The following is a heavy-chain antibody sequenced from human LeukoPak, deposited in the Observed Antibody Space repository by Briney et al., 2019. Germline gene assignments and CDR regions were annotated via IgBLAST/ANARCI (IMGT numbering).Heavy chain of an antibody. V-gene: IGHV3-30-3*01. D-gene: IGHD1-26*01. CDR1: GFTFSSYA. Sequence: GRSLRLSCAASGFTFSSYAMHWVRQAPGKGLEWVAVISYDGSNKYYADSVKGRFTISRDNSKNTLYLQMNSLRAEDTAVYYCASPQGATRYYYYMDVWGKGTTVTVSS. J-gene: IGHJ6*03. CDR3: ASPQGATRYYYYMDV. CDR2: ISYDGSNK.